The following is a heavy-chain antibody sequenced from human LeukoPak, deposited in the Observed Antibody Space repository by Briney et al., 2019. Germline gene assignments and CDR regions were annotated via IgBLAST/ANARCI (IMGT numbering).Heavy chain of an antibody. V-gene: IGHV4-38-2*01. CDR2: IYHSGST. CDR1: VYSISSGYY. Sequence: SETLSLTCAVSVYSISSGYYWGWIRQPPGKGLEWIGSIYHSGSTYYNPSLKSRVTISVDTSKNQFSLKLSSVTAADTAVYYCASGPLYSSIHDHWFDPWGQGTLVTVSS. CDR3: ASGPLYSSIHDHWFDP. D-gene: IGHD6-13*01. J-gene: IGHJ5*02.